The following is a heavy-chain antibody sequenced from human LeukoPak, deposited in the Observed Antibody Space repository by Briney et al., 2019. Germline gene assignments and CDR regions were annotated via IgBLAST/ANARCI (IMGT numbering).Heavy chain of an antibody. D-gene: IGHD6-19*01. V-gene: IGHV3-11*01. CDR2: IISSGSTI. J-gene: IGHJ3*02. CDR1: GFTFSDYY. CDR3: ARDVTGGWYDAFDI. Sequence: GGSLRLSCAASGFTFSDYYMSWIRQAPGKGLEWVSYIISSGSTIYYADSVKGRFTISRDNAKNSLYLQMNSLRAEDTAVYYCARDVTGGWYDAFDIWGQGTMVTVSS.